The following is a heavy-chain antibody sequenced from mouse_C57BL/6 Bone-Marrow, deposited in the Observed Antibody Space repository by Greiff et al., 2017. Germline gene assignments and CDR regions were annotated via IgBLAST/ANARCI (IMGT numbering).Heavy chain of an antibody. CDR3: AREDYYGSSPYCLDY. Sequence: QVQLQQPGAELVMPGASVKLSCKASGYTFTSYWMHWVKQRPGQGLEWIGEIDPSDSYTNYNQKFKGKSTLTVDKSSSTAYMQLSSLTSEDSAVFYGAREDYYGSSPYCLDYWGQGTTLTVSS. CDR1: GYTFTSYW. CDR2: IDPSDSYT. V-gene: IGHV1-69*01. D-gene: IGHD1-1*01. J-gene: IGHJ2*01.